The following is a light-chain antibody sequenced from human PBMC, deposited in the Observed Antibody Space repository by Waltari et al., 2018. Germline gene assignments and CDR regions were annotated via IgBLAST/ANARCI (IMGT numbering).Light chain of an antibody. V-gene: IGKV4-1*01. CDR3: QQYYSTRA. Sequence: DIVMTQFPDPLAVSLGEKATINCNSSQSVLYSSHNKNSLAWYQQKPGPPPKLLIYWASTREAGVPDRFSDSGSGTDFTLTISSLHAEDVAVYYCQQYYSTRAFGQGTKVEIK. J-gene: IGKJ1*01. CDR1: QSVLYSSHNKNS. CDR2: WAS.